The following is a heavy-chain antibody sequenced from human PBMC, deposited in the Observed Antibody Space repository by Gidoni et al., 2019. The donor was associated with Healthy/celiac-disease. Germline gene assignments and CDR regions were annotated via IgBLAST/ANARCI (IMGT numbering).Heavy chain of an antibody. D-gene: IGHD3-3*01. CDR2: ISGSGGST. Sequence: EVQLLESGGGLVQPGGSLRLSCAASGFTFSSYAMSGVRQAPGKGLEWVSAISGSGGSTYYADSVKGRFTISRDNSKNTLYLQMNSLRAEDTAVYYCAKDLLNYDFWSGYWNDAFDIWGQGTMVTVSS. CDR1: GFTFSSYA. J-gene: IGHJ3*02. CDR3: AKDLLNYDFWSGYWNDAFDI. V-gene: IGHV3-23*01.